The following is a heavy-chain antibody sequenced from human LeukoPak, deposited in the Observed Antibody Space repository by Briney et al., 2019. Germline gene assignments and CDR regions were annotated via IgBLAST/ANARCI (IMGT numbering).Heavy chain of an antibody. CDR2: IYYSGST. J-gene: IGHJ4*02. CDR1: GGSISSSSYY. V-gene: IGHV4-39*07. Sequence: SETLSLTCTVSGGSISSSSYYWGWIRQPPGKGLEWIGSIYYSGSTYYNPSLKSRVTISVDTSKNQFSLKLSSVTAADMAVYYCARGYSSGWSFYWGQGTLVTVSS. CDR3: ARGYSSGWSFY. D-gene: IGHD6-19*01.